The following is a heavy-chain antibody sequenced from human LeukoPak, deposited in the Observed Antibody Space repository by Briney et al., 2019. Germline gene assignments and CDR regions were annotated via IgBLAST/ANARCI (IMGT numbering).Heavy chain of an antibody. V-gene: IGHV3-23*01. Sequence: GGSLRLSCEASGFTLSSYAMSWVRQASGKGLEWVSAISGSGSSTYYADSVKGRFTISRDNSKNTLFLQMNSLRAEDTAVYYCAKDLLALVVSPTFSFDYWGQGTLVTVSS. CDR2: ISGSGSST. J-gene: IGHJ4*02. CDR3: AKDLLALVVSPTFSFDY. D-gene: IGHD2-15*01. CDR1: GFTLSSYA.